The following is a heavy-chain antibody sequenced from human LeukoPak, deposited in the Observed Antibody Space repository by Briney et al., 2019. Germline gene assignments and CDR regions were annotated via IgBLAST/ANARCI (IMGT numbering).Heavy chain of an antibody. CDR3: ARDHHSSSWYDNWFDP. D-gene: IGHD6-13*01. Sequence: GASVKVSCKASRGTFSSYAISWVRQAPGQGLEWMGGIIPIFGTANYAQKFQGRVTITTDESTSTAYMELSSLRSEDTAVYYCARDHHSSSWYDNWFDPWGQGTLVTVSS. CDR1: RGTFSSYA. V-gene: IGHV1-69*05. CDR2: IIPIFGTA. J-gene: IGHJ5*02.